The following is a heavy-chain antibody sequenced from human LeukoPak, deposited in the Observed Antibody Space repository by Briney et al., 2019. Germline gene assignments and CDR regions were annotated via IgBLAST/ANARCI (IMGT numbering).Heavy chain of an antibody. CDR1: GGSISSGGYY. V-gene: IGHV4-30-2*01. J-gene: IGHJ6*02. CDR3: ARLLRSAKNYNYGMDV. CDR2: IYHSGST. D-gene: IGHD2-15*01. Sequence: PSETLSLTCTVSGGSISSGGYYWSWIRQPPGKGLEWIGYIYHSGSTYYNPSLKSRVTISVDRSKNQFSLKLSSVTAADTAVYYCARLLRSAKNYNYGMDVWGQGTTVTVSS.